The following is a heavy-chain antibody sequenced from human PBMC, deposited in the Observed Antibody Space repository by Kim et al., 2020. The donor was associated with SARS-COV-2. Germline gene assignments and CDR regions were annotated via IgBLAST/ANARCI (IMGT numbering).Heavy chain of an antibody. CDR3: ARDISGYYFGRGGAFDI. J-gene: IGHJ3*02. D-gene: IGHD3-22*01. V-gene: IGHV4-31*03. Sequence: SETLSLTCTVSGGSISSGGYYWSWIRQHPGKGLEWIGYIYYSGSTYYNPSLKSRVTISVDTSKNQFSLKLSSVTAADTAVYYCARDISGYYFGRGGAFDIWGQGTMVTVSS. CDR2: IYYSGST. CDR1: GGSISSGGYY.